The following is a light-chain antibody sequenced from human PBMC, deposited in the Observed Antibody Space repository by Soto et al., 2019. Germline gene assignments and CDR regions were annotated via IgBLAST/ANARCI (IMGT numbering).Light chain of an antibody. J-gene: IGKJ2*01. CDR2: DAS. CDR1: QSVSIG. Sequence: DIPMTQSPSTLSASVGDRVNITCRASQSVSIGVAWYQQKPGKAPNLLIFDASSLESGVSSRFSGSGSGIEFILTISSLQPDDSATYYCQQYNSFGFTFGQGTKLEI. CDR3: QQYNSFGFT. V-gene: IGKV1-5*01.